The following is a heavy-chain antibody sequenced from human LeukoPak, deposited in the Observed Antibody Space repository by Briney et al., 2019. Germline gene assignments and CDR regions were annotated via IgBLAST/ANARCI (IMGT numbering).Heavy chain of an antibody. J-gene: IGHJ4*02. D-gene: IGHD3-16*01. Sequence: GGSLRLSCTASGSSYSGYSMHWVRQAPGKGLDWVSGIQRDGSSPTYADSVKGRFTISRENAKGSVYLQMNILRAEDTAVYYCSRGHYGPDYWGQGKLVTVSS. CDR2: IQRDGSSP. CDR1: GSSYSGYS. CDR3: SRGHYGPDY. V-gene: IGHV3-74*01.